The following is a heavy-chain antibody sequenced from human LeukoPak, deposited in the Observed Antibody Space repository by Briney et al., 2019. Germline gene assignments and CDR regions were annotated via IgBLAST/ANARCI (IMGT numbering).Heavy chain of an antibody. CDR1: GGSISSSSYY. CDR3: ARQVSAAAGEIDY. J-gene: IGHJ4*02. V-gene: IGHV4-39*01. Sequence: PSETLSLTCTVSGGSISSSSYYWGWIRQPPGKGLEWIGSIYYSGSTYYNPSLKSRVTISVDTSKNQFSLKLSSVTAADTAVYYCARQVSAAAGEIDYWGQGTQVTVSS. CDR2: IYYSGST. D-gene: IGHD6-13*01.